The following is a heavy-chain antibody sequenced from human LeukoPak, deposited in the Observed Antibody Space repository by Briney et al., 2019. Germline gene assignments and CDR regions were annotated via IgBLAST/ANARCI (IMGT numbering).Heavy chain of an antibody. CDR2: IKEDGSEK. Sequence: GGSLRLSCATSGFTFNSYWLSWVRQVPGKGLEWVANIKEDGSEKYYVDSVKGRFTISRDNAKNSLYLQMNSLGAEDTAVYYCAREYVEWSNYYYYGMDVWGQGTTVTVSS. J-gene: IGHJ6*02. D-gene: IGHD3-3*01. CDR3: AREYVEWSNYYYYGMDV. CDR1: GFTFNSYW. V-gene: IGHV3-7*01.